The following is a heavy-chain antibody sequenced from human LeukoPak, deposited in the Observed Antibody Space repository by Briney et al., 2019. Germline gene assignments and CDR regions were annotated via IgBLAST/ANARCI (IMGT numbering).Heavy chain of an antibody. Sequence: GGSLRLSCAASGFTFSSYAMSWVRQAPGKGLEWVSAISGSGGSTYYADSVKGRFTISRDNSKNTLYLQMNSLRAEDTAVYYCARDAYSSSWYLVPGLNYWGQGTLVTVSS. CDR1: GFTFSSYA. V-gene: IGHV3-23*01. D-gene: IGHD6-13*01. CDR2: ISGSGGST. CDR3: ARDAYSSSWYLVPGLNY. J-gene: IGHJ4*02.